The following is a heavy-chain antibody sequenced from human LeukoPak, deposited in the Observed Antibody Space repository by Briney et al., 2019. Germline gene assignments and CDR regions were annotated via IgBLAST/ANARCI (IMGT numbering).Heavy chain of an antibody. Sequence: GGSLRLSCAASGFTFSSYEMNWVRQAPGKGLEWVSYISSSGSTIYYADSVKGRFTISRDNAKNSLYLQMNSLRAEDTAVYYCASLSLLWFGELLYDGGLDYWAREPWSPSPQ. V-gene: IGHV3-48*03. CDR2: ISSSGSTI. CDR3: ASLSLLWFGELLYDGGLDY. J-gene: IGHJ4*02. D-gene: IGHD3-10*01. CDR1: GFTFSSYE.